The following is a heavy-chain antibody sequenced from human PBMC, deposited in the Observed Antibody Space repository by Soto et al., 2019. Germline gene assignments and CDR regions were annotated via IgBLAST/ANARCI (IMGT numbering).Heavy chain of an antibody. D-gene: IGHD2-2*01. CDR3: AKESGIVVVPAAGYYFDY. V-gene: IGHV3-30*18. Sequence: QVQLVESGGGVVQPGRSLRLSCAASGFTFSSYGMHWVPQAPGKGLEWVAVISYDGSNKYYADSVKGRFTISRDNSKNTLYLQMNSLRAEDTAVYYCAKESGIVVVPAAGYYFDYWGQGTLVTVSS. J-gene: IGHJ4*02. CDR2: ISYDGSNK. CDR1: GFTFSSYG.